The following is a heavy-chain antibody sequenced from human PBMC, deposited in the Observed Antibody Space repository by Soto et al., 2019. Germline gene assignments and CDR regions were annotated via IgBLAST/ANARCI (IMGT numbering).Heavy chain of an antibody. V-gene: IGHV4-31*03. Sequence: QVQLQESGPGLVKPSQTLSLTCNVSVGAITNDGYYWSWIRQHPGKALEWIGNNHYSGVTYYNPTLKSRAAISVDISKHQFSLKLDSVTAADTAVYYCARLDLCYDYWGQGVLVTVSS. CDR2: NHYSGVT. CDR3: ARLDLCYDY. J-gene: IGHJ4*02. CDR1: VGAITNDGYY. D-gene: IGHD2-15*01.